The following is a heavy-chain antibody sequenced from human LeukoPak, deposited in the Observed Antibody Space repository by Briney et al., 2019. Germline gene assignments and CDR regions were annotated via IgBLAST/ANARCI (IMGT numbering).Heavy chain of an antibody. CDR2: IYYSGST. CDR1: GDSISGYY. Sequence: PSETLSLTCTVSGDSISGYYWSWIRQPPGKGLEWIGYIYYSGSTNYNPSLKSRVTISVDTSKNQFSLKLSSVTAADTAVYYCARGAGRFIWGQGTLVTVSS. D-gene: IGHD6-19*01. CDR3: ARGAGRFI. V-gene: IGHV4-59*01. J-gene: IGHJ4*02.